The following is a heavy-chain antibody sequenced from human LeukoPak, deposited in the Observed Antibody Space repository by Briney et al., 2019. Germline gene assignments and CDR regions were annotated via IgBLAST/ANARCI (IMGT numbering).Heavy chain of an antibody. CDR1: GYTFASYE. CDR2: MNPNSGNT. J-gene: IGHJ6*03. Sequence: GASVKDSCKASGYTFASYEINWVSQATGQGLEWMGWMNPNSGNTGYVQKFQGRVTITRNTSISTAYMELSSLRSEDTAVYCCGSGLTPDYYYYYMDVWGKGTTVTVSS. CDR3: GSGLTPDYYYYYMDV. V-gene: IGHV1-8*03. D-gene: IGHD4-17*01.